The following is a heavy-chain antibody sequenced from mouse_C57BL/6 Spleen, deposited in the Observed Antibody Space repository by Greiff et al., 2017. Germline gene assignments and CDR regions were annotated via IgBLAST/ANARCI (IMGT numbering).Heavy chain of an antibody. V-gene: IGHV1-64*01. CDR2: IHPNSGST. CDR3: ARELGRDYYAMDY. D-gene: IGHD4-1*01. J-gene: IGHJ4*01. Sequence: VQLQQSGAELVKPGASVKLSCKASGYTFTSYWMHWVKQRPGQGLEWIGMIHPNSGSTNYNEKFKSKATLTVDKSSSTAYMQLSSLTSEDSAVYYCARELGRDYYAMDYWGQGTSVTVSS. CDR1: GYTFTSYW.